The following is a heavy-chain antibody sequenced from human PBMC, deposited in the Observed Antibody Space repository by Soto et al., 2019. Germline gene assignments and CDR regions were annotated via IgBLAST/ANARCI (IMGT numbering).Heavy chain of an antibody. J-gene: IGHJ4*02. Sequence: QVQLQESGPGLVKPSQTLSLTCTVSGDSLSGGSYYWTWIRQPPGKGLEWIGYTYYTGSTHYNPSLKSRASISRDVSKKQFSLNLSSVTAANTAMYYCARVYRGSSLHHNYFDLWGQGTLVTVSS. CDR3: ARVYRGSSLHHNYFDL. CDR1: GDSLSGGSYY. V-gene: IGHV4-31*03. D-gene: IGHD2-15*01. CDR2: TYYTGST.